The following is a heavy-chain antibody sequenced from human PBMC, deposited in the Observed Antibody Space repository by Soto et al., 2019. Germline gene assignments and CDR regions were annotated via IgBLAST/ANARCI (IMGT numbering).Heavy chain of an antibody. CDR3: ARDSRLKYYYDRSDQRGDDAFDI. J-gene: IGHJ3*02. CDR2: IWYDGSNN. CDR1: GFTFSSYG. V-gene: IGHV3-33*01. D-gene: IGHD3-22*01. Sequence: ESGGGVVQPGRSMRLSCAASGFTFSSYGMHWVRQAPGKGLEWVAVIWYDGSNNYYADSVKGRFTISRDNSKNTLYLQMNSLRAEDTAVYYWARDSRLKYYYDRSDQRGDDAFDIWGQGTMVTVSS.